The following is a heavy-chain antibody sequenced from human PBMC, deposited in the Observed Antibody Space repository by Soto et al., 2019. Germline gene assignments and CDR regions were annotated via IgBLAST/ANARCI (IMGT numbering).Heavy chain of an antibody. D-gene: IGHD3-16*01. CDR3: AKNVMITFGGTYGMDV. CDR2: ISYDGSNK. Sequence: QVQLVESGGGVVQPGRSLRLSCAASGFTFSSYGMHWVRQAAGKGLEWVAVISYDGSNKYYADSVKGRFTISRDNSKNTLYLQMNSLRAEDTAVYYCAKNVMITFGGTYGMDVWGQGTTVTVSS. CDR1: GFTFSSYG. J-gene: IGHJ6*02. V-gene: IGHV3-30*18.